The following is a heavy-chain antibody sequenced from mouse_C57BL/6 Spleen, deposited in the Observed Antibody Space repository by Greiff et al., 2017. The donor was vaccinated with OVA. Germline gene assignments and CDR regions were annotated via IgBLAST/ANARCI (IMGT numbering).Heavy chain of an antibody. Sequence: QVQLQQSGAELVKPGASVKISCKASGYAFSSYWMNWVKQRPGKGLEWIGQIYPGDGDTNYNGKFKGKATLTADKSSSTAYMQLSSLTSEDSAVYICARSYYSNYGHFDYWGQGTTLTVSS. V-gene: IGHV1-80*01. CDR1: GYAFSSYW. CDR2: IYPGDGDT. CDR3: ARSYYSNYGHFDY. D-gene: IGHD2-5*01. J-gene: IGHJ2*01.